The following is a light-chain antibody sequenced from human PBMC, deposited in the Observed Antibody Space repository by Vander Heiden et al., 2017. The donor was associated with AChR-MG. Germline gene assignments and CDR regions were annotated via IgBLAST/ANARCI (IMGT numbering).Light chain of an antibody. J-gene: IGKJ2*01. CDR2: AAS. Sequence: EIVMTQSPATLSVSPGKTATLSCRASQNINNKLAWYQQQPGQSPRLLIYAASTRATGIPARFSGSGSGTEFTLTISNLQSGDFAFYYCQVDNNLYTFGQGTKVEIK. V-gene: IGKV3-15*01. CDR1: QNINNK. CDR3: QVDNNLYT.